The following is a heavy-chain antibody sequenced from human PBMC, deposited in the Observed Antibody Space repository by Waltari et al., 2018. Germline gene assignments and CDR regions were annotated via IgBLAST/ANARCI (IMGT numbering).Heavy chain of an antibody. CDR2: MNPNSGNT. V-gene: IGHV1-8*01. D-gene: IGHD3-10*01. CDR1: GYTFTSYD. J-gene: IGHJ6*03. CDR3: ARGKRYYYGSGSYYYYMDV. Sequence: QVQLVQSGAEVKKPGASVKVSCKASGYTFTSYDINWVRQATGQGLEWMGWMNPNSGNTGYAKKFQGRVTMTRNTSISTAYMELSSLRSEDTAVYYCARGKRYYYGSGSYYYYMDVWGKGTTVTVSS.